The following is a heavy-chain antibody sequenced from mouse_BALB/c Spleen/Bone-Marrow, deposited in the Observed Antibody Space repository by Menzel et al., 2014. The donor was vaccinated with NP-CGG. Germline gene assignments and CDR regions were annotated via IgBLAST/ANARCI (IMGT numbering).Heavy chain of an antibody. V-gene: IGHV14-3*02. CDR3: AVYDCEGFAY. J-gene: IGHJ3*01. CDR1: GFNIKDTY. Sequence: VKLMESAVELVNPGASVKLSRTASGFNIKDTYMHWAKQRPEQGLEWIGRTDTANGNTKYDSKFQVKATITADSSSNTAYLQLSSLTSEDTAVYCGAVYDCEGFAYWGQGTLLTVSA. CDR2: TDTANGNT. D-gene: IGHD2-4*01.